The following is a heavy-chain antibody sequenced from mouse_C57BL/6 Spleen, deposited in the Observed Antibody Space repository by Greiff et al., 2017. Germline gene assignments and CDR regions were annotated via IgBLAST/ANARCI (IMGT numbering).Heavy chain of an antibody. D-gene: IGHD3-3*01. V-gene: IGHV1-64*01. Sequence: QVQLQQPGAELVKPGASVKLSCKASGYTFTSYWMHWVKQRPGQGLEWIGMIHPNSGSTNYNEKFKSKATLTVDKSSSTAYMQLSSLTSEDAAFYYCARGDEGYYFGYWGQGTTLTVSS. CDR2: IHPNSGST. CDR1: GYTFTSYW. J-gene: IGHJ2*01. CDR3: ARGDEGYYFGY.